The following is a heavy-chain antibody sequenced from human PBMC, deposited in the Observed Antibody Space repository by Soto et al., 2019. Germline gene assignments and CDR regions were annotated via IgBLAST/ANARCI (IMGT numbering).Heavy chain of an antibody. CDR3: XXXXXXXXXXXXXXXXXXXX. CDR1: GYTFTSYG. V-gene: IGHV1-18*01. CDR2: ISAYNGNT. Sequence: QVQLVQSGTEVKKPGASVKVSCKASGYTFTSYGITWVRQAPGEGLEWMGWISAYNGNTNYAQKLQGRVTMTTDTSTNTXYMEXXXXXXXXXXXXXXXXXXXXXXXXXXXXXXXXXXWGQGTLVTVSS. J-gene: IGHJ5*02.